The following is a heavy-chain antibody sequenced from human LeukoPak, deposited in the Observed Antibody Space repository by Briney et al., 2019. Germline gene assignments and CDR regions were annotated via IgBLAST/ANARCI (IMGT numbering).Heavy chain of an antibody. CDR2: IYPGDSKT. Sequence: GESLKISCKGSGYSFTSHWIGWVRQMPGKGLEWMGIIYPGDSKTRYSPSFEGQVTISADKSISTAYLQWSSLKASDTAMYYCARQGLDGYTYDAFDIWGQGTMVSVSS. V-gene: IGHV5-51*01. D-gene: IGHD5-24*01. CDR3: ARQGLDGYTYDAFDI. CDR1: GYSFTSHW. J-gene: IGHJ3*02.